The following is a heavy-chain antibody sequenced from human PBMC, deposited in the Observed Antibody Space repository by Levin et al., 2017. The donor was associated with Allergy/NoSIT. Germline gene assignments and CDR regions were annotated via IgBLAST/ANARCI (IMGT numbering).Heavy chain of an antibody. V-gene: IGHV3-11*06. D-gene: IGHD3/OR15-3a*01. CDR1: GFMFSDYY. CDR3: AREGFWTD. J-gene: IGHJ4*02. CDR2: ISVSGRET. Sequence: PGGSLRLSCAATGFMFSDYYMSWIRQVPGKGLEWVSYISVSGRETNYADSVKGRFTISRDNAMNSLSLQMNSLRVDDSAVYYCAREGFWTDWGQGTLVTVSS.